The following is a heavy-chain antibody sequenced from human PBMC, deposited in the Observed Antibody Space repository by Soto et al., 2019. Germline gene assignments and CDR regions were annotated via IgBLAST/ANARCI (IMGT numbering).Heavy chain of an antibody. CDR1: SDSISSYY. Sequence: PSDTLSLTCTVSSDSISSYYWSWIRQPPGKRLEWIGYISYSGSTDYNPSLKSRVTISGDTSKNQFSLKVSSVTAADTAVYYCARGTSWQLPFDYWGQGTLVTVSS. CDR3: ARGTSWQLPFDY. J-gene: IGHJ4*02. CDR2: ISYSGST. V-gene: IGHV4-59*01. D-gene: IGHD6-13*01.